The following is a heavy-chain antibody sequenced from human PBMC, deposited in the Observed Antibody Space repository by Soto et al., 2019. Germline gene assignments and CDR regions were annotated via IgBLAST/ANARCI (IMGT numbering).Heavy chain of an antibody. Sequence: GGSLRLSCAASGFTFNIYAMNWVRQAPGKGLEWVSSISGGGGTTYYADSMKGRFTIPRDNSKNTLFLQMSSLRAEDTAVYYCARDRRWIAAAGVYMDVWGKGTTVTVSS. CDR1: GFTFNIYA. CDR2: ISGGGGTT. V-gene: IGHV3-23*01. D-gene: IGHD6-13*01. J-gene: IGHJ6*03. CDR3: ARDRRWIAAAGVYMDV.